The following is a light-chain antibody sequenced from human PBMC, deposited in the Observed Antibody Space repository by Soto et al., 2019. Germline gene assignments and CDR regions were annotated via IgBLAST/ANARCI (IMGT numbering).Light chain of an antibody. CDR3: QSYDANNWV. Sequence: NFMLTQPHSVSESPGKTVTISCTRSSGSIASHYVQWYQQRPGSSPTTVIYEDDQRPSGVPDRFSGSIDSFSNSASLTISGPMTEDEADYYCQSYDANNWVFGGGTKLTVL. CDR1: SGSIASHY. CDR2: EDD. J-gene: IGLJ3*02. V-gene: IGLV6-57*01.